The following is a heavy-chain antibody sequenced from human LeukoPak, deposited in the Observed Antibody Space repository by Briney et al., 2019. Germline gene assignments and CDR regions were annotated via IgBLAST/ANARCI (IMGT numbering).Heavy chain of an antibody. J-gene: IGHJ5*02. CDR1: GFTSSKFA. Sequence: GRSLRPSCAASGFTSSKFAFDWVRQAPGKGREWVAIIATDGSHKYYADSAKGRCSISRENSNNTVLLQMNSLRPADTAVYYCARDQLYCADGTCSAHNWFDPWGQGTLVTVSS. V-gene: IGHV3-30-3*01. CDR2: IATDGSHK. D-gene: IGHD2-8*01. CDR3: ARDQLYCADGTCSAHNWFDP.